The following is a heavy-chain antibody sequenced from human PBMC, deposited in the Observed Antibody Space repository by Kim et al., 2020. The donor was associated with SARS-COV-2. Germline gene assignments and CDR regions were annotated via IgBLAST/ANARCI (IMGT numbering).Heavy chain of an antibody. D-gene: IGHD1-7*01. Sequence: GGSLRLSCAASGFTFTTYNMNWVRQAPGKGLEWISYIRVTDAIYYADSVKGRFTISRDYAKNSLDLQMNSLRDEDTAVCYCARDWNCGIDVWCQGTLVTV. J-gene: IGHJ4*02. CDR1: GFTFTTYN. V-gene: IGHV3-48*02. CDR3: ARDWNCGIDV. CDR2: IRVTDAI.